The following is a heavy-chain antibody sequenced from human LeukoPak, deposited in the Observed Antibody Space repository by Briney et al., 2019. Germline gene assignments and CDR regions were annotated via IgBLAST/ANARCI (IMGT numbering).Heavy chain of an antibody. CDR2: ISSSSSYI. CDR1: GFTFSSYS. V-gene: IGHV3-21*01. Sequence: PGGSLRLTCAASGFTFSSYSMNWVRQAPGKGLEWVSSISSSSSYIYYADSVKGRFTISRDNAKNSLYLQMNSLRAEDTAVYYCASQYSSGWTDWSDPWGQGTLVTVSS. D-gene: IGHD6-19*01. CDR3: ASQYSSGWTDWSDP. J-gene: IGHJ5*02.